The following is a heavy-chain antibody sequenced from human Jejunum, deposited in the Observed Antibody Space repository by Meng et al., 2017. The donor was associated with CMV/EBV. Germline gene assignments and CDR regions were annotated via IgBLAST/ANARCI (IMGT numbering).Heavy chain of an antibody. D-gene: IGHD5-24*01. CDR2: VNSDGSIT. CDR1: GFSFSSFW. V-gene: IGHV3-74*01. Sequence: SCTGSGFSFSSFWLHWVRQVPGKGLMWVSGVNSDGSITIYADSVKGRFTISRDNAKSTLYLEMNSLRAEDTAMYYCARSQLLGPSDSWGQGTLVTVSS. CDR3: ARSQLLGPSDS. J-gene: IGHJ4*02.